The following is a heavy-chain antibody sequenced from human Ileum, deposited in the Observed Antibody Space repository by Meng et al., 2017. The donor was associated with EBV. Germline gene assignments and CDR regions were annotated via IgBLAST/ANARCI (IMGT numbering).Heavy chain of an antibody. D-gene: IGHD3-16*01. CDR1: GDSFSGSYL. J-gene: IGHJ4*02. CDR3: ARDAFQYASGIPAH. Sequence: GQLAESGSRLVRLSGTRSLTCTCLGDSFSGSYLWSWGRQSPQKGLEWIGEVYPIGTPYYNPSLKSRVTISLDKSRNQFSLNLIHVTAADAAVYYGARDAFQYASGIPAHWGQGTLVTVSS. V-gene: IGHV4-4*02. CDR2: VYPIGTP.